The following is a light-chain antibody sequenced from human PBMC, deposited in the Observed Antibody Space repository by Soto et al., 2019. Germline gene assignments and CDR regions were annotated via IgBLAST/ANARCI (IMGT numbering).Light chain of an antibody. CDR1: QSVSSH. J-gene: IGKJ4*01. CDR2: GTS. V-gene: IGKV3-20*01. CDR3: QQYGNSPPLT. Sequence: EMVLTRSPGTLALSPGERATLSCRASQSVSSHLAWYQQRPGQAPRLLIYGTSSRATGIPDRFSGSGSGTDFALTISRLEPQDFALYYCQQYGNSPPLTFGGGTKVESK.